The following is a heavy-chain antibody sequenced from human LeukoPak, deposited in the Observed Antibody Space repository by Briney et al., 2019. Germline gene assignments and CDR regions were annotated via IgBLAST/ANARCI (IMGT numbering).Heavy chain of an antibody. D-gene: IGHD6-6*01. CDR2: INPNSGGT. CDR1: GYTFTGYY. Sequence: ASVKVSCKASGYTFTGYYMHWVRQAPGQGLEWMGWINPNSGGTNYAQKFQGRFTMTRDTSISTAYMELSRLRSDDTAVYYCARGEQLVDYYYYMDVWGKGTTVTVSS. CDR3: ARGEQLVDYYYYMDV. V-gene: IGHV1-2*02. J-gene: IGHJ6*03.